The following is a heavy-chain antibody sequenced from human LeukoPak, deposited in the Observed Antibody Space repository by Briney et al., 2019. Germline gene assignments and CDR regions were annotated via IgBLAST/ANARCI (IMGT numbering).Heavy chain of an antibody. D-gene: IGHD3-10*01. V-gene: IGHV4-39*01. J-gene: IGHJ5*02. Sequence: SETLSLTCTVSGGSTSSSSYYWGWIRQPPGKGLEWIGSFYYSGSTYYNPSLKSRVTISVDTSKNQFSLKLSSVTAADTAVYYCAVWFGEFKNWFDPWGQGTLVTVSS. CDR2: FYYSGST. CDR3: AVWFGEFKNWFDP. CDR1: GGSTSSSSYY.